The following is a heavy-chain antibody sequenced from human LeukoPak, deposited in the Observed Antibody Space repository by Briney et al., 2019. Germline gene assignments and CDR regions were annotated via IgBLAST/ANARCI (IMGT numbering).Heavy chain of an antibody. D-gene: IGHD6-6*01. CDR3: ARHGAKYSSSFWFDP. J-gene: IGHJ5*02. Sequence: ASVKVSCKASGYIFTSYPISWVRQAPGQGLEWMGWISGYNGNAKYAQKFQGRVTMTTDTSTTTAYMELRSLRSDDTAVYYCARHGAKYSSSFWFDPWGQGTLVTVSS. CDR1: GYIFTSYP. CDR2: ISGYNGNA. V-gene: IGHV1-18*01.